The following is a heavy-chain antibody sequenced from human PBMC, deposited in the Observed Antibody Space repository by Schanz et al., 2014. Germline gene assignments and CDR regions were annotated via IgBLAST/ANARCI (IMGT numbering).Heavy chain of an antibody. CDR2: IIPSLGLA. Sequence: QVQLVQSGAEVKKPGASVKVSCKASGYTFTSYGISWVRQAPGQGLEWMGRIIPSLGLAKYEQKFQDKVTITADTSTTTAYMELSGLRSEDTAVYYCARVSMEFERGKSYYYYMDVWGRGTTVTVSS. CDR1: GYTFTSYG. CDR3: ARVSMEFERGKSYYYYMDV. J-gene: IGHJ6*03. D-gene: IGHD3-10*01. V-gene: IGHV1-69*04.